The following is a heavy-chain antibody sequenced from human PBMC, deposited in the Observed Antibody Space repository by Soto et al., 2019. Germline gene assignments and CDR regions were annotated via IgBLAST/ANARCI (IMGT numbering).Heavy chain of an antibody. CDR2: MNNDGSYT. V-gene: IGHV3-74*01. CDR3: VRGEYMRACDI. J-gene: IGHJ3*02. D-gene: IGHD6-6*01. CDR1: GFTFSSYW. Sequence: EVQLVESGGGLVQPGGSLRLSCAASGFTFSSYWMYWVRQAPGKGLEWVSHMNNDGSYTIYAESVKGRFTFSRDNVKNTLYLQMNSLRAEDTAVYYCVRGEYMRACDIWGQGSLLTGSS.